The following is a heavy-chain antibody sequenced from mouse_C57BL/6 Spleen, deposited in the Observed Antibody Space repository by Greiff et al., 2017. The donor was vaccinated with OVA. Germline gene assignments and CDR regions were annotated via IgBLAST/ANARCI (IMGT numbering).Heavy chain of an antibody. CDR1: GFNIKDDY. CDR3: TNYYGNYGFAY. D-gene: IGHD2-1*01. CDR2: IDPENGDT. V-gene: IGHV14-4*01. J-gene: IGHJ3*01. Sequence: VQLQQSGAELVRPGASVKLSCTASGFNIKDDYMHWVKQRPEQGLEWIGWIDPENGDTEYASKFQGKATITADTSSNTAYLQLSSLTSEDTAVYYCTNYYGNYGFAYWGQGTLVTVSA.